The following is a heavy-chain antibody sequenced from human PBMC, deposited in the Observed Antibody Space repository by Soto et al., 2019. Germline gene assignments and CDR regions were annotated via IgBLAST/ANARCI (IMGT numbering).Heavy chain of an antibody. D-gene: IGHD2-15*01. Sequence: QVQLQQWGAGLLKPSETLSLTCAVYGGSFSGYYWSWIRQPPGKGLEWIGEINHSGSTNYNPSLKSRVTISVDTSKNQFSRKLSSVTAADTAVYYCARKGGCSGGSCYSGGRFDPWGQGTLVTVSS. CDR1: GGSFSGYY. V-gene: IGHV4-34*01. J-gene: IGHJ5*02. CDR2: INHSGST. CDR3: ARKGGCSGGSCYSGGRFDP.